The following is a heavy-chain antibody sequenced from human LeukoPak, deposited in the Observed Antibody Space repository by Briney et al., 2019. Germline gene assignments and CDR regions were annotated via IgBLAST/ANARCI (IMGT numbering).Heavy chain of an antibody. V-gene: IGHV4-39*07. Sequence: PSETLSLTCSASGGSITNSTYYWAWVRQPPGKGLEWIGNIFYTGSPYYNPSLKSRVTISVDKSKNQFSLKLSSVTAADTAVYYCARGVVVAATRVNWFDPWGQGTLVTVSS. D-gene: IGHD2-15*01. CDR1: GGSITNSTYY. J-gene: IGHJ5*02. CDR3: ARGVVVAATRVNWFDP. CDR2: IFYTGSP.